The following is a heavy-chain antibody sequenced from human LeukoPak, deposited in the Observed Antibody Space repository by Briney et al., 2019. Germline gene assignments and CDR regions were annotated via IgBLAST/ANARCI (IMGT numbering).Heavy chain of an antibody. CDR1: GFTFSSYG. CDR3: ARDSSAYSYGLDY. J-gene: IGHJ4*02. CDR2: IWYDGSNK. V-gene: IGHV3-33*01. D-gene: IGHD5-18*01. Sequence: GGSLRLSCAASGFTFSSYGMHWVRQAPGKGLEWVAVIWYDGSNKYYADSVKGRFTISRDNSKNTLYLQMNSLRAEDTAVYYCARDSSAYSYGLDYWGQGTLVTVSS.